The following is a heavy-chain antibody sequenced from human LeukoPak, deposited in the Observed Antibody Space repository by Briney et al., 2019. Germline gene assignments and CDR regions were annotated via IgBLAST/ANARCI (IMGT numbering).Heavy chain of an antibody. V-gene: IGHV4-39*01. CDR2: IYYTGTT. D-gene: IGHD2-15*01. Sequence: PSETLSLTCTVSGGSISSSTYYWGWIRQPPGKGLEWIGSIYYTGTTYYNPSLKSRVTISLDTSKNQFSLKLSSVTAADRAVYYCARLPRIYYLDYWGQGTLVTVSS. J-gene: IGHJ4*02. CDR1: GGSISSSTYY. CDR3: ARLPRIYYLDY.